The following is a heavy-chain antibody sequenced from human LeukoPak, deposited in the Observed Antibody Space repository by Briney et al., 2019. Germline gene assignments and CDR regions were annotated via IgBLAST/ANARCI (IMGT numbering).Heavy chain of an antibody. CDR1: GLTFDDYA. D-gene: IGHD6-13*01. V-gene: IGHV3-9*01. J-gene: IGHJ4*02. CDR2: ISWNSGSI. Sequence: GRSLRLSCAASGLTFDDYAMHWVRQAPGKGLEWVSGISWNSGSIGYADSVKGRFTISRDNAKNSLYLQMNSLRAEDTALYYCAKGGKLVRAFDYWGQGTLVTVSS. CDR3: AKGGKLVRAFDY.